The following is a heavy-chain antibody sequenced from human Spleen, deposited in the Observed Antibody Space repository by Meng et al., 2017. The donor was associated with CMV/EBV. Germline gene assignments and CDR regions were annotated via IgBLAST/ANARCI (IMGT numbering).Heavy chain of an antibody. D-gene: IGHD2-2*01. V-gene: IGHV3-74*01. CDR2: INGDGRST. CDR1: GFTFNSYW. CDR3: ARAGYCRDTNCYYFGASYGVDV. J-gene: IGHJ6*02. Sequence: GGSLRLSCAVSGFTFNSYWMHWVRQAPGKGLVWVSRINGDGRSTNYGDSVKGRFTISRDNAKNTLYLQMNSLRAEDTAVYYCARAGYCRDTNCYYFGASYGVDVWGQGTTVTVS.